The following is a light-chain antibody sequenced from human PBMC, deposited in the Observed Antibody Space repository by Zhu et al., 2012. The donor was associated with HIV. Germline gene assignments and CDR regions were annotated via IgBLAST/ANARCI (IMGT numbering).Light chain of an antibody. CDR2: GAS. J-gene: IGKJ4*01. Sequence: EIVLTQSPGTLSLSPGERATLSCRASQTVDKNYVAWYQKKIGQPPRILIYGASTRATGIPDRFSGGGSGADFSLTISRLEPEDFAVYYCQQYGRSPLTFGGGTRAEIK. V-gene: IGKV3-20*01. CDR3: QQYGRSPLT. CDR1: QTVDKNY.